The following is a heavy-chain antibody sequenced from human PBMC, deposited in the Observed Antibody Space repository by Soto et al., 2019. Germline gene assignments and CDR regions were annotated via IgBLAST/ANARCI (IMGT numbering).Heavy chain of an antibody. CDR1: GYTFTNND. CDR3: ARMARFGSLTCLDP. D-gene: IGHD3-10*01. CDR2: MNPGSGDT. Sequence: AASVKVSCKASGYTFTNNDVSWVRQATGQGLEWMGWMNPGSGDTGYAQKFQGRVTMTRDISIATAYMELSSLTSEDTAIYYCARMARFGSLTCLDPWGQDTLVTVSS. J-gene: IGHJ5*02. V-gene: IGHV1-8*02.